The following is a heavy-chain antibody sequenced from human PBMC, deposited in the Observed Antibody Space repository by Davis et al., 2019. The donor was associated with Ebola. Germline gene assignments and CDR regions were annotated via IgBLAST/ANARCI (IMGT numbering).Heavy chain of an antibody. CDR3: AIVGATTPQFDY. CDR1: GYTFSTYG. J-gene: IGHJ4*02. Sequence: AASVKVSCKVSGYTFSTYGITWVRQAPGQGLEWTGWIVSTSGDTNYAQNYQGRVAMTIEASTSTAYMELRSLTSDDTAVYYCAIVGATTPQFDYWGQGTLVTVSS. CDR2: IVSTSGDT. D-gene: IGHD1-26*01. V-gene: IGHV1-18*01.